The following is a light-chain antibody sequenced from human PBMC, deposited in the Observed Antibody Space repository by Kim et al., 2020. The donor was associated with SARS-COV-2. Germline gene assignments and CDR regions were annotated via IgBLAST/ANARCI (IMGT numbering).Light chain of an antibody. CDR1: QSVFYSSNSKSY. CDR3: QQYYTAPWT. V-gene: IGKV4-1*01. CDR2: WAS. J-gene: IGKJ1*01. Sequence: DIVMTQSPDSLAVSLGERATINCRSSQSVFYSSNSKSYLVWYQQKPGQPPKLLIYWASIRESGVPDRFSGSWSGTDFTLTISSLQAEDVAVYYCQQYYTAPWTFGQGTKVDIK.